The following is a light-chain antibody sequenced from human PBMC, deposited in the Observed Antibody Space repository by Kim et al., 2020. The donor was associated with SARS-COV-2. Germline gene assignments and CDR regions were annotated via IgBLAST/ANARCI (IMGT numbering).Light chain of an antibody. CDR1: NIGRKS. Sequence: AQGRTARISCGGENIGRKSAHGYQQKPGQAPVLVVHDDTDRPSGVPERFAGSNSGNTATLTITRAEAGDEADYYCQVWDASSDQVVFGGGTQLTVL. CDR3: QVWDASSDQVV. CDR2: DDT. J-gene: IGLJ2*01. V-gene: IGLV3-21*02.